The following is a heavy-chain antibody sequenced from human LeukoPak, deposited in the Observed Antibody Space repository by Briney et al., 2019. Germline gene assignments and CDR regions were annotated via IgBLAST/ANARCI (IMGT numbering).Heavy chain of an antibody. D-gene: IGHD6-13*01. CDR1: GYTFTGYY. Sequence: ASVKVSCKASGYTFTGYYMHWVRQAPGQGLEWMGWINTNSGGTNYAQKFQGRITMTRDTSVSTAYMELSRLRYDDTAVYYCARDQSVRLLQTSSTYFKHVFAIWGQGSMVTVSS. CDR2: INTNSGGT. J-gene: IGHJ3*02. CDR3: ARDQSVRLLQTSSTYFKHVFAI. V-gene: IGHV1-2*02.